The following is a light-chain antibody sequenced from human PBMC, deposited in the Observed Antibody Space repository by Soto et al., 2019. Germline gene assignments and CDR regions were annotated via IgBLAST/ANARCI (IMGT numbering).Light chain of an antibody. Sequence: EIVLTQSPGTLSLSPGERATLSCRASQSVSSSYLAWYQQKPGQAPRLLIYGASSRVTGIPDRFSGSGSGTDFTLTISRLEPEDFAVYYCQQYGSSPWTFGQGTKVEI. CDR2: GAS. CDR3: QQYGSSPWT. CDR1: QSVSSSY. V-gene: IGKV3-20*01. J-gene: IGKJ1*01.